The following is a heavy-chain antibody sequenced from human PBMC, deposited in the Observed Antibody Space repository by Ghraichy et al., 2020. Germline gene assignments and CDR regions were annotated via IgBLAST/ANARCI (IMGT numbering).Heavy chain of an antibody. D-gene: IGHD1-26*01. J-gene: IGHJ4*02. CDR2: ISGSGGST. V-gene: IGHV3-23*01. CDR1: GFTFSSYA. CDR3: AKRVSGSYTHRGPFDY. Sequence: GGSLRLSCAASGFTFSSYAMSWVRQAPGKGLEWVSAISGSGGSTYYADSVKGRFTISRDNSKNTLYLQMNSLRAEDTAVYYCAKRVSGSYTHRGPFDYWGQGTLVTVSS.